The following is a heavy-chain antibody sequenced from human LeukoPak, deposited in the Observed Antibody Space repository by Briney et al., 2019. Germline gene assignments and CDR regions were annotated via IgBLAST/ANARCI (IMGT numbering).Heavy chain of an antibody. V-gene: IGHV4-61*05. CDR3: ASRFRSGSYSGAEYYFDY. D-gene: IGHD1-26*01. J-gene: IGHJ4*02. CDR2: IYYSGST. Sequence: QASETLSLTCTVSGGSISSSSYYWGWIRQPPGKGLEWIGYIYYSGSTNYNPSLKSRVTISVDTSKNQFSLKLSSVTAADTAVYYCASRFRSGSYSGAEYYFDYWGQGTLVTVSS. CDR1: GGSISSSSYY.